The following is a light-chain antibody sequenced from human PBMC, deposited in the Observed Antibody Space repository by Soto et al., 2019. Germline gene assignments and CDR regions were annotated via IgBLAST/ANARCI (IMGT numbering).Light chain of an antibody. CDR1: SSNIGSKY. CDR3: AAWDLGLSAVV. J-gene: IGLJ3*02. Sequence: QSVLTQPPSVSAAPGQKVTISCSGTSSNIGSKYVSWYQQVPGTAPQLLIFENYKRPSGIPDRFSGSKSGTSATLAITGLQTGDEADYYCAAWDLGLSAVVFGGGTKVTVL. V-gene: IGLV1-51*02. CDR2: ENY.